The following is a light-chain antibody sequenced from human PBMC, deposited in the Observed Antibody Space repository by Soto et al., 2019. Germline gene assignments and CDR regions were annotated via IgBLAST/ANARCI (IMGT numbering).Light chain of an antibody. CDR3: QTYDSSLSGLYV. J-gene: IGLJ1*01. CDR2: DVS. CDR1: SSDVGGYNY. Sequence: QSVLTQPRSVSGSPGQSVTISCTGTSSDVGGYNYVSWYLQHPGKAPKVMIYDVSRRPSGVPDRFSGSKSGNTASLTISGLQTEDEGDYYCQTYDSSLSGLYVFGTGTKVTVL. V-gene: IGLV2-11*01.